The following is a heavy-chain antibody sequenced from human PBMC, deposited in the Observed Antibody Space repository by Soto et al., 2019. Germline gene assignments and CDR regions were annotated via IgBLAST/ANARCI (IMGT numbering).Heavy chain of an antibody. CDR1: GDSITSGSYY. CDR2: IYYSGST. J-gene: IGHJ4*02. CDR3: ASSVGGWYFDY. V-gene: IGHV4-31*03. Sequence: QVQLQESGQGLVKPSQTLSLTCTVSGDSITSGSYYWSWIRQHPGKGLEWIGYIYYSGSTYYNPSLKSRVTISVDTSKNQFSLKLSSVTAADTASYYCASSVGGWYFDYWGQGTLVTVSS. D-gene: IGHD6-19*01.